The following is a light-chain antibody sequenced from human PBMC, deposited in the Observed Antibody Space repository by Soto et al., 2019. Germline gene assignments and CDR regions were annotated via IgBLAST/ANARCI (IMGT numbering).Light chain of an antibody. J-gene: IGLJ3*02. Sequence: QLVLTQSSSASASLGSSVKLTCTLSSGHSHYIIAWHQQQPGKAPRYLMKLEGGGKYSKGSGVPDRFSGSSSGADRYLTISNLQFEDEADYYCETGDSSLGVFGGGTKLTVL. CDR2: LEGGGKY. CDR3: ETGDSSLGV. CDR1: SGHSHYI. V-gene: IGLV4-60*02.